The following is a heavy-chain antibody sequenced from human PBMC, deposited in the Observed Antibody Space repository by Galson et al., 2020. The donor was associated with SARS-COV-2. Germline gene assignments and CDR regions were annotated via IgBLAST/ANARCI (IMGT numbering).Heavy chain of an antibody. CDR3: ARGGNSLQIAHFDY. CDR1: GFIFSSFE. CDR2: ISSSGNTV. Sequence: TGGSLRLSCAASGFIFSSFEMNWVRQAPGKGLEWVSYISSSGNTVYYADSVKGRFTISRDNAKSSLYLQMNSLRAEDTAVYYCARGGNSLQIAHFDYWGQGTLVTVSA. D-gene: IGHD6-13*01. J-gene: IGHJ4*02. V-gene: IGHV3-48*03.